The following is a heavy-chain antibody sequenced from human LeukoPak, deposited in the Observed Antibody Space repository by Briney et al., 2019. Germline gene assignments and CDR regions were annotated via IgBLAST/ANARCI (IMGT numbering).Heavy chain of an antibody. CDR2: IYHSGST. V-gene: IGHV4-30-2*01. CDR1: GGSISSGDYY. D-gene: IGHD3-10*01. J-gene: IGHJ5*02. CDR3: ARDCYGSGSYQNWFDP. Sequence: NPSQTLSLTCTVSGGSISSGDYYWSWIRQPPGKGLEWIGYIYHSGSTYYNPSLKSRVTISVDRSKNQFSLKLSSVTAADTAVYYCARDCYGSGSYQNWFDPWGQGTLVTVSS.